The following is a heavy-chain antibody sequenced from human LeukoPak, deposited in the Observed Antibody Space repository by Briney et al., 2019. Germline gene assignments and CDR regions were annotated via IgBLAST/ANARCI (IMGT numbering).Heavy chain of an antibody. Sequence: SETLSLTCTVSGGSISSSSYYWGWIRQPPGKGLGWIGSIYYSGSTYYNPSLKSRVTISVDTSKNQFSLKLSSVTAADTAVYYCASQAPIFYFDYWGQGTLVTVSS. D-gene: IGHD2-15*01. V-gene: IGHV4-39*01. CDR2: IYYSGST. CDR1: GGSISSSSYY. J-gene: IGHJ4*02. CDR3: ASQAPIFYFDY.